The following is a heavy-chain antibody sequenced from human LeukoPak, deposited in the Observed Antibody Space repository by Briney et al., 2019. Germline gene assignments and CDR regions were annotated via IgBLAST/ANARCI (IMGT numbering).Heavy chain of an antibody. CDR3: AKDISGWYGSFAFDI. Sequence: SETLSLTCTVSGGSISSYYWSWIRQPPGKGLEWIGYIYYSGSTNYNPSLKSRVTISVDTSKNQFSLKLSSVTAADTAVYYCAKDISGWYGSFAFDIWGQGTMVTVSS. CDR2: IYYSGST. V-gene: IGHV4-59*01. J-gene: IGHJ3*02. D-gene: IGHD6-19*01. CDR1: GGSISSYY.